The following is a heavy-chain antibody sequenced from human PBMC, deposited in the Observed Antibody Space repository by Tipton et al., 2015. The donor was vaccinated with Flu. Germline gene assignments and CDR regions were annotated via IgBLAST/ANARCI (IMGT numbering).Heavy chain of an antibody. J-gene: IGHJ6*02. Sequence: GLVKPSETLSLTCTVSDESISSYYWSWIRQPPGKGLEWIGYIYDSGVTNYSPSLQSRLTISVDSSKNQLSLKMTSVTAADTAVYYCARARAPYYYYAMDVWGQGTTVTVS. CDR3: ARARAPYYYYAMDV. CDR2: IYDSGVT. V-gene: IGHV4-59*01. CDR1: DESISSYY. D-gene: IGHD3-10*01.